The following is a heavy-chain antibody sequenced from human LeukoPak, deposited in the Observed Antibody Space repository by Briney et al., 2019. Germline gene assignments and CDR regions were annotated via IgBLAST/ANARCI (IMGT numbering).Heavy chain of an antibody. J-gene: IGHJ4*02. CDR2: ISGSGGST. D-gene: IGHD2-15*01. Sequence: GGSLRLSYAASGFTFSSYAMSWVRQAPGKGLEWVSAISGSGGSTYYADSVKGRFTISRDNSKNTLYLQMNSLRAEDTAVYYCAKDSRTCSGGSCYFDYWGQGTLVTVSS. CDR1: GFTFSSYA. V-gene: IGHV3-23*01. CDR3: AKDSRTCSGGSCYFDY.